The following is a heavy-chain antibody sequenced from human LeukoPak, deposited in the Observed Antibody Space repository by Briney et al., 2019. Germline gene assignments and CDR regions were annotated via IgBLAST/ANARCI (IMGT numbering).Heavy chain of an antibody. V-gene: IGHV4-34*01. CDR1: GGSFSGYN. D-gene: IGHD3-10*01. CDR2: INHSGST. J-gene: IGHJ6*04. Sequence: PSETLSLTCAVYGGSFSGYNWSWIRQPPGKGLEWIGEINHSGSTKYNPSLKSRFTISVDTSKNQFSLKLSSVTAADTAVYYCARLPISYYGSAGPYGMDVWGKGTTVTVSS. CDR3: ARLPISYYGSAGPYGMDV.